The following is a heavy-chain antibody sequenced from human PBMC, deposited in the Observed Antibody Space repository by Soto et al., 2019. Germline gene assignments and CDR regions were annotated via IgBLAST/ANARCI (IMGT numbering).Heavy chain of an antibody. D-gene: IGHD2-21*02. V-gene: IGHV4-34*01. CDR2: INHSGST. J-gene: IGHJ5*02. CDR3: ARAAVVTAIRINWFDP. Sequence: PSETQSLTCAVYDGSFRGYYWSWIRKNPGKGLEWIGEINHSGSTNYNPSLKSRVTISVDTSKNQFSLKLSSVTAADTAVYYCARAAVVTAIRINWFDPWGQGTLVT. CDR1: DGSFRGYY.